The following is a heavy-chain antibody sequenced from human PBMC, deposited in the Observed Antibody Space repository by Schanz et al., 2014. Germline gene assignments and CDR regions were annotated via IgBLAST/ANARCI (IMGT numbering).Heavy chain of an antibody. D-gene: IGHD2-15*01. CDR2: IDGEGSDT. V-gene: IGHV3-74*01. J-gene: IGHJ4*02. Sequence: LLVESGGGFVQPGGSLRLSCAASGFTFSNNWMHWFRQGPGKGLSWVARIDGEGSDTRYADSVKGRFTISRDNSRNTLYLQMNSLRAEDTAVYYCAKRVVVVGKIYYFDYWGQGTLVTVSS. CDR1: GFTFSNNW. CDR3: AKRVVVVGKIYYFDY.